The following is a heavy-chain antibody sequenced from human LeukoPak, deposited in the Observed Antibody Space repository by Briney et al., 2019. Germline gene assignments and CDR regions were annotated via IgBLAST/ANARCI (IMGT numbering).Heavy chain of an antibody. CDR1: GGTFSSYA. V-gene: IGHV1-69*05. Sequence: ASVNVSCKASGGTFSSYAISWVRQAPGQGLEWMGGIIPIFGTANYAQKFQGRVTITRNTSISTAYMELSSLRSEDTAMYYCARGFRVAEYYYYYYMDVWGKGTTVTVSS. CDR3: ARGFRVAEYYYYYYMDV. CDR2: IIPIFGTA. J-gene: IGHJ6*03. D-gene: IGHD2-15*01.